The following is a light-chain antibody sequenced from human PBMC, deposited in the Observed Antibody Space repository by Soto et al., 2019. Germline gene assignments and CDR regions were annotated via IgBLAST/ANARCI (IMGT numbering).Light chain of an antibody. J-gene: IGKJ1*01. V-gene: IGKV1-5*01. CDR2: DAS. CDR1: RSISVW. CDR3: QQYNSYWT. Sequence: DIQMTQSPSTLSASVGDRVTITCRASRSISVWLAWYQQKPGKAPKLLIYDASSLESGVPSRFSGSGSGTEFTLTISSLQPDDFATYYCQQYNSYWTFGQGTKVDIK.